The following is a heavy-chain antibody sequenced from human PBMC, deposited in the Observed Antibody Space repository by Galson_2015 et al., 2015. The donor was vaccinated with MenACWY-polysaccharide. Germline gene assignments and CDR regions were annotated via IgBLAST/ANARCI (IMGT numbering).Heavy chain of an antibody. J-gene: IGHJ4*02. CDR3: AKGYSAMIVVVITPLDY. CDR2: ISGSGGST. D-gene: IGHD3-22*01. Sequence: SLRLSCAASGFTSSSYAMSWVRQAPGKGLEWVSAISGSGGSTYYADSVKGRFTISRDNSKNTLYLQMNSLRAEDTAVYYCAKGYSAMIVVVITPLDYWGQGTLVTVSS. CDR1: GFTSSSYA. V-gene: IGHV3-23*01.